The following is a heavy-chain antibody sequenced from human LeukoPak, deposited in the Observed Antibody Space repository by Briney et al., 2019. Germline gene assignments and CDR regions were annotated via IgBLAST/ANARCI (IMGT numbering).Heavy chain of an antibody. Sequence: RTGGSLRLSCAASGFTFRNYEMNWVRQAPGKGLEWVSYISGSGSTIYYADSVKGRFTISRDNSKNTLYLQMNSLRAEDTAVYYCARAPMPGGVIGDAFDIWGQGTMVTVSS. CDR3: ARAPMPGGVIGDAFDI. D-gene: IGHD3-16*01. V-gene: IGHV3-48*03. CDR2: ISGSGSTI. J-gene: IGHJ3*02. CDR1: GFTFRNYE.